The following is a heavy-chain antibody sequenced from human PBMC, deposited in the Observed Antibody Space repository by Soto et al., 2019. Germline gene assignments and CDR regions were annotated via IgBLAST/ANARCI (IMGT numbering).Heavy chain of an antibody. CDR1: GFTFSNYE. CDR2: ISSSGSII. J-gene: IGHJ5*02. Sequence: EVQLVESGGGLVQPGGSLRLSCAASGFTFSNYEMNWVRQAPGKGLEWVAYISSSGSIIYYADSVKGRFTISRDNAKNSLYLQMNSLRAEDTAVYYCARGVLYYYDSSGYPHWFDPWGQGTLVTVSS. V-gene: IGHV3-48*03. D-gene: IGHD3-22*01. CDR3: ARGVLYYYDSSGYPHWFDP.